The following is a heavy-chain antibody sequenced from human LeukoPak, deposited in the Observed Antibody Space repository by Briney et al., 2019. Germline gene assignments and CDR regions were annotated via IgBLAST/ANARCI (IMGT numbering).Heavy chain of an antibody. CDR2: INPNSGGT. CDR1: GYTFTGYY. V-gene: IGHV1-2*02. Sequence: ASVKVSCKASGYTFTGYYMHXXXXXPGXXXXWMGWINPNSGGTNYXQKFQXRVXXTRDTSISTAYMELSRLRSDDTAVYYCARAPSTVTMDYWGQGTLVTVSS. D-gene: IGHD4-17*01. J-gene: IGHJ4*02. CDR3: ARAPSTVTMDY.